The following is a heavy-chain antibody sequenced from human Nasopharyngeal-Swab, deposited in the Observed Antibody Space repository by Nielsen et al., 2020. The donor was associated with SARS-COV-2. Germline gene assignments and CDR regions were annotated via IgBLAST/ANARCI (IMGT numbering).Heavy chain of an antibody. Sequence: GGSLRLSCAASGFTFSNYWLHWVRQAPGKGLVWVSRISGDGSDISYADSVKGRFTISRDNAKNSLYLQMNSLRAEDTALYYCAKDPGLGYCSSTSCYGYFDYWGQGTLVTVSS. CDR2: ISGDGSDI. D-gene: IGHD2-2*01. J-gene: IGHJ4*02. V-gene: IGHV3-74*01. CDR3: AKDPGLGYCSSTSCYGYFDY. CDR1: GFTFSNYW.